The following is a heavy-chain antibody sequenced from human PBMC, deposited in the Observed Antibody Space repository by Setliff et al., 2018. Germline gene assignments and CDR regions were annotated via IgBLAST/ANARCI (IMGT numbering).Heavy chain of an antibody. J-gene: IGHJ4*02. D-gene: IGHD2-21*01. Sequence: SETLSLTCAVSGGSISTDPYFWTWIRQHPVKGLEWIGYISYSGRTSYNPSLYSRITVSLDMSKNEFYLRMASVTSADTAVYYCVRSAVYCASDCYPRYFDSWGQGTLVTVSS. V-gene: IGHV4-31*11. CDR1: GGSISTDPYF. CDR3: VRSAVYCASDCYPRYFDS. CDR2: ISYSGRT.